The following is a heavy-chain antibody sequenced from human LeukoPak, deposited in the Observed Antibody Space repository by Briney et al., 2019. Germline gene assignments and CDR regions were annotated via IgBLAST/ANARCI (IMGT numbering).Heavy chain of an antibody. J-gene: IGHJ4*02. D-gene: IGHD3-10*01. V-gene: IGHV3-23*01. Sequence: GGSLRLSCAVSGFTISNYAMGWVRQAPGKGLEWVSAMSGSGGNIYYADSVKGRFTISRDNSKNTLYLQMNSLRAEDTAVYYCAKGGISLVRGSFDYWGQGTLVTVSS. CDR3: AKGGISLVRGSFDY. CDR1: GFTISNYA. CDR2: MSGSGGNI.